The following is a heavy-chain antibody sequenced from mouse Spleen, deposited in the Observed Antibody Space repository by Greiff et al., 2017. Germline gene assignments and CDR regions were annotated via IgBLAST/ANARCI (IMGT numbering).Heavy chain of an antibody. J-gene: IGHJ3*01. V-gene: IGHV1-18*01. CDR3: ARGAYYYGSSAWFAY. Sequence: EVKLMESGPELVKPGASVKIPCKASGYTFTDYNMDWVKQSHGKSLEWIGDINPNNGGTIYNQKFKGKATLTVDKSSSTAYMELRSLTSEDTAVYYCARGAYYYGSSAWFAYWGQGTLVTVSA. CDR2: INPNNGGT. CDR1: GYTFTDYN. D-gene: IGHD1-1*01.